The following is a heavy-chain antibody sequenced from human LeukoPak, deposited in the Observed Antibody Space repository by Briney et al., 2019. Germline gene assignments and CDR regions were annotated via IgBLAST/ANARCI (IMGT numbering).Heavy chain of an antibody. V-gene: IGHV3-23*01. CDR2: ISGSGGST. D-gene: IGHD3-3*01. J-gene: IGHJ3*02. Sequence: GGSLRLSCAASGFTFSSYAMSWVRQAPGKGLEWVSAISGSGGSTYYADSVKGRFTISRDNSKNTLYLQMNSLRAEDTAVYYCANPFSYDFWSGYYSDAFDIWGQGTMVTVSS. CDR3: ANPFSYDFWSGYYSDAFDI. CDR1: GFTFSSYA.